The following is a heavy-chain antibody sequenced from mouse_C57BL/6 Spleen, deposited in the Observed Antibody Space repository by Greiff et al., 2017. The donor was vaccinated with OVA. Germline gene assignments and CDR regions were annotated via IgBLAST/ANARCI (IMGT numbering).Heavy chain of an antibody. CDR2: INYDGSST. J-gene: IGHJ3*01. V-gene: IGHV5-16*01. CDR3: ARDLDYYGSSWAY. D-gene: IGHD1-1*01. CDR1: GFTFSDYY. Sequence: EVHLVESEGGLVQPGSSMKLSCTASGFTFSDYYMAWVRQVPEKGLEWVANINYDGSSTYYLDSLKSRFIISRDNAKNILYLQMSSLKSEDTATYYCARDLDYYGSSWAYWGQGTLVTVSA.